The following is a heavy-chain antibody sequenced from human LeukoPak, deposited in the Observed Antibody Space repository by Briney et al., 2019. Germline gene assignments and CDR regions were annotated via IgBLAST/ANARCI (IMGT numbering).Heavy chain of an antibody. CDR2: IYYSGST. Sequence: PSETLSLTCTVSGGSISSYYWSWIRQPPGKGLEWIGYIYYSGSTNYNPSLKSRVTISVDTSKNQFSLKLSSVTAADTAVYYCASSRPDFDWLNQIDYWGQGTLVTVSS. D-gene: IGHD3-9*01. CDR3: ASSRPDFDWLNQIDY. J-gene: IGHJ4*02. V-gene: IGHV4-59*01. CDR1: GGSISSYY.